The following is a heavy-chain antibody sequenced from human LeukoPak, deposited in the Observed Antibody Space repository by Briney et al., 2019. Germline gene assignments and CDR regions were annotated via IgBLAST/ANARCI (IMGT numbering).Heavy chain of an antibody. CDR3: ARARYSSGWSAHYYFDY. J-gene: IGHJ4*02. D-gene: IGHD6-19*01. CDR2: ISYDGSNK. V-gene: IGHV3-30-3*01. CDR1: GFTFSSYR. Sequence: GSLRLSCAASGFTFSSYRMHWVRQAPGKGLEWVAVISYDGSNKYYADSVKGRFTISRDNSKNTLYLQMNSLRAEDTAVYYCARARYSSGWSAHYYFDYWGQGTLVTVSS.